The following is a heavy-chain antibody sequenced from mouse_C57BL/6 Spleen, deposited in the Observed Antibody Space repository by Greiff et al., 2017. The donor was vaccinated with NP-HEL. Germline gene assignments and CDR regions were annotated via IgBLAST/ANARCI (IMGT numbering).Heavy chain of an antibody. Sequence: EVQLQQSGPVLVKPGASVKMSCKASGYTFTDYYMNWVKQSHGKSLEWIGVINPYNGGTSYNQKFKGKATLTVDKSSSTAYMELNSLTSEDSAVYYCARYLNYYGSSYNAMDYWGQGTSVTVSS. V-gene: IGHV1-19*01. CDR2: INPYNGGT. D-gene: IGHD1-1*01. CDR3: ARYLNYYGSSYNAMDY. J-gene: IGHJ4*01. CDR1: GYTFTDYY.